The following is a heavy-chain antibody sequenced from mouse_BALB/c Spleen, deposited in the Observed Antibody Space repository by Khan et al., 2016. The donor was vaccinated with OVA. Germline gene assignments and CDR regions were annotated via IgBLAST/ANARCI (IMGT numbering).Heavy chain of an antibody. CDR2: INPTNGRT. Sequence: QIQLVQSGAELVKAGASVKMSCKASGYTFTSYWMHWVKQRPGQGLEWIAEINPTNGRTYYNEKFKSKATLTVDKSSSTAYMLLSGPTFEDSAVYYCARIKKIVATYFDYWGQGTTLTVSS. J-gene: IGHJ2*01. CDR3: ARIKKIVATYFDY. V-gene: IGHV1S81*02. D-gene: IGHD1-1*01. CDR1: GYTFTSYW.